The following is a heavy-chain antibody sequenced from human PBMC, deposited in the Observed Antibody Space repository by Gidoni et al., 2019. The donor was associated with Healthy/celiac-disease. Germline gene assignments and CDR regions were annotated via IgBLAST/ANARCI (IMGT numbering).Heavy chain of an antibody. CDR1: VGTFRSYA. D-gene: IGHD3-22*01. V-gene: IGHV1-69*06. CDR2: IIPIFGTA. Sequence: QVQLVQSGAEVKTPGSSVQVSCKASVGTFRSYAIRWVRQAPGQGLEWMGGIIPIFGTANYAQKFQGRVTITADKSTSTAYMELSSLRSEDTAVYYCARDQDLYYDSSGYYYQGDYYYGMDVWGQGTTVTVSS. CDR3: ARDQDLYYDSSGYYYQGDYYYGMDV. J-gene: IGHJ6*02.